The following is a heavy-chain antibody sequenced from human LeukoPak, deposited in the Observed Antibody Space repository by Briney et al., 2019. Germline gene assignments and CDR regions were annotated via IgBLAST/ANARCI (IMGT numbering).Heavy chain of an antibody. CDR2: IYYSGST. Sequence: SETLSLTCTVSGGSISSYYWSWIRQPPGKGLEWIGYIYYSGSTNYNPSLKSRVTISVDTSKNQFSLKLSSVTAADTAVYYCARDSVWGSYRESDWGQGTLVTVSS. CDR1: GGSISSYY. J-gene: IGHJ4*02. CDR3: ARDSVWGSYRESD. D-gene: IGHD3-16*02. V-gene: IGHV4-59*12.